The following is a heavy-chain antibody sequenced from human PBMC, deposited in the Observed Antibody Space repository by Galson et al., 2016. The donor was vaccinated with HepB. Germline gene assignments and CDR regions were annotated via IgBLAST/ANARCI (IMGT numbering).Heavy chain of an antibody. CDR1: GFTFSSYA. Sequence: SLRLSCAASGFTFSSYAMSWVRQAPGKGLEWVSSSGSGGPTYYADSVTGRFTLSRDNSKNTLFLQMHSLRADDTAVYYCAKSVLEYDILTGYYRRGADYWGQGTLVTVSS. CDR3: AKSVLEYDILTGYYRRGADY. CDR2: SGSGGPT. V-gene: IGHV3-23*01. D-gene: IGHD3-9*01. J-gene: IGHJ4*02.